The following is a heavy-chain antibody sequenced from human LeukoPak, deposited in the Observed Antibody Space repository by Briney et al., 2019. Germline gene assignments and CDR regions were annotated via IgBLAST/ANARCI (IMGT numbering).Heavy chain of an antibody. V-gene: IGHV3-48*03. CDR2: ISSSGNTM. D-gene: IGHD6-13*01. Sequence: PGRSLRLSCAASGFTFSNYEMNWVRQAPGKGLEWLSYISSSGNTMYSADSVKGLFTISRDNARNSLYLQMNSLRAEDTAVYHCARQGYSSTWEFEYWGQGTRVTVSS. J-gene: IGHJ4*02. CDR1: GFTFSNYE. CDR3: ARQGYSSTWEFEY.